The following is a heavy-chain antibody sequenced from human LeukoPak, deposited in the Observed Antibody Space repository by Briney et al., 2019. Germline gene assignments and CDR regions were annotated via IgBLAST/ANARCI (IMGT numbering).Heavy chain of an antibody. V-gene: IGHV3-30*04. CDR2: ISYDGSNK. CDR1: GFTFSSYA. CDR3: ARSSYSGSYYLDY. D-gene: IGHD1-26*01. J-gene: IGHJ4*02. Sequence: GRSLRLSCAASGFTFSSYAMHWVRQAPGKGLEWVAVISYDGSNKYYADSVKGRFTISRDNSKNTLYLQMNSLRAEDTAVYYCARSSYSGSYYLDYWGQGTLVTVSS.